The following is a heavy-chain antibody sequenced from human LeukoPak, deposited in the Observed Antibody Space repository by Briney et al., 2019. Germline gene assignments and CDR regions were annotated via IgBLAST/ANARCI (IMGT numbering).Heavy chain of an antibody. CDR1: GGSISSYY. V-gene: IGHV4-4*07. Sequence: SETLSLTCTVSGGSISSYYWSWIRQPAGKGLEWIGRIYTSGSTNYNPSLKSRVTISVDTSKNQFSLKLSSVTAADTAVYYCAREGGPGADTYYYYYYMDVWGKGTTVTVSS. CDR2: IYTSGST. J-gene: IGHJ6*03. CDR3: AREGGPGADTYYYYYYMDV. D-gene: IGHD1-1*01.